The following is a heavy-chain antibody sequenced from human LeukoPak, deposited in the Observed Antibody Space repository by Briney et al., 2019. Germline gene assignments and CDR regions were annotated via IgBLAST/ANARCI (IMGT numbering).Heavy chain of an antibody. CDR1: GASVSSDDYY. J-gene: IGHJ5*02. D-gene: IGHD3-22*01. CDR2: ISYSGST. V-gene: IGHV4-30-4*01. CDR3: VRYYFHSSGFSHWFDP. Sequence: SQTLSLTCSVSGASVSSDDYYWGWIRQPPGQGLEWLAYISYSGSTYYNPSLKSRITISIDMSKNQFSLKLSSVTAADTAVYYCVRYYFHSSGFSHWFDPWGQGTLVTVSS.